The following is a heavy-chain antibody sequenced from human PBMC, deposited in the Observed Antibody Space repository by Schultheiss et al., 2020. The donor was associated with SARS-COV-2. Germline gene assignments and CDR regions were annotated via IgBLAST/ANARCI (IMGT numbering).Heavy chain of an antibody. D-gene: IGHD1-26*01. Sequence: ASVKVSCKASGGTFSSYAISWVRQAPGQGLEWMGIINPSGGSTSYAQKFQGRVTMTRDTSISTAYMELSRLRSDDTAVYYCGRDRVGGRYFDYYYGMDVWGQGTTVTVSS. J-gene: IGHJ6*02. CDR1: GGTFSSYA. V-gene: IGHV1-46*01. CDR2: INPSGGST. CDR3: GRDRVGGRYFDYYYGMDV.